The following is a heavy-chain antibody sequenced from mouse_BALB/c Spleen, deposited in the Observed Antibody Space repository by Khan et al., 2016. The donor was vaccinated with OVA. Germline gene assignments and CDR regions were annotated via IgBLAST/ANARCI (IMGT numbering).Heavy chain of an antibody. D-gene: IGHD2-3*01. CDR2: IRLKSNNYTT. Sequence: EVQLQESGGGLVQPGGSMKLSCVASGFTFSSYWMNWVRQSPEKGLEWIAEIRLKSNNYTTHYAESVKRRFTISRDDSKSSVYLQMNNLRAEDTGIYYCTMGPPMTWFAYWGQGTLVTVSA. CDR3: TMGPPMTWFAY. V-gene: IGHV6-6*02. J-gene: IGHJ3*01. CDR1: GFTFSSYW.